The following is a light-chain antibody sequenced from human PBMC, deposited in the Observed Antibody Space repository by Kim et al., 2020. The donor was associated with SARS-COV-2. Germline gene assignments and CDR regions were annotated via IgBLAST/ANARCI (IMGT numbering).Light chain of an antibody. CDR1: KLGDKY. CDR3: QAWDSSTVV. Sequence: SYELTQPPSVSVSPEQTASITCSGDKLGDKYACWYQQKAGQSPVLVIYRDSRRPSGIPERFSGSNSGNTATLTISGTQPMDEADYYCQAWDSSTVVFGGGTQLTVL. J-gene: IGLJ3*02. CDR2: RDS. V-gene: IGLV3-1*01.